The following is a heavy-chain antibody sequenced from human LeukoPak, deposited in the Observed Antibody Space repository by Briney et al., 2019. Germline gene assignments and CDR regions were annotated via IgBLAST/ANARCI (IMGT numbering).Heavy chain of an antibody. CDR1: GGSFSGYY. CDR3: ARGLSAAADPNFDGDGY. Sequence: SETLSLTCAVYGGSFSGYYWSWIRQPPGKGLEWIGEINHSGSTNYNPSLKSRVTISVDTSKNQFSLKLSSVTAADTAVYYCARGLSAAADPNFDGDGYWGQGTLVTVSS. V-gene: IGHV4-34*01. J-gene: IGHJ4*02. CDR2: INHSGST. D-gene: IGHD6-13*01.